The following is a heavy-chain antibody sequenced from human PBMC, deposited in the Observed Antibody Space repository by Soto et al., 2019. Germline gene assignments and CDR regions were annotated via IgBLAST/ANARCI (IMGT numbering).Heavy chain of an antibody. J-gene: IGHJ6*02. D-gene: IGHD2-15*01. CDR3: ARNCSGGSCTYYYYYGMDV. V-gene: IGHV1-8*01. Sequence: ASVKVSCTASGYTFTSYDINWVRQATGQGLEWMGWMNPNSGNTGYAQKFQGRVTMTRNTSISTAYMELSSLRSEDTAVYYCARNCSGGSCTYYYYYGMDVWGQGTTVTVSS. CDR2: MNPNSGNT. CDR1: GYTFTSYD.